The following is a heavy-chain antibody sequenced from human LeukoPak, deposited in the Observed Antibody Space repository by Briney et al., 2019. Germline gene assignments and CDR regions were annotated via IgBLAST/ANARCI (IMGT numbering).Heavy chain of an antibody. J-gene: IGHJ5*02. V-gene: IGHV4-34*01. Sequence: PSETLSLTCAVYGGSFSGYYWSWIRQPPGKGLEWIGEINHSGSTNYNPSLKSRVTISVDTSKNQFSLKLSSVTAAGTAVYYCARAQSVSQDYYGSGSPNWFDPWGQGTLVTVSS. D-gene: IGHD3-10*01. CDR2: INHSGST. CDR3: ARAQSVSQDYYGSGSPNWFDP. CDR1: GGSFSGYY.